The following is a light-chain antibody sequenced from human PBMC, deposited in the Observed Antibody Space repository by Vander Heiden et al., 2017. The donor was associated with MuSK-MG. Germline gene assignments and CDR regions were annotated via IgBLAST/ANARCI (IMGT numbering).Light chain of an antibody. V-gene: IGLV2-14*01. CDR2: EVS. CDR3: SSYTNCTTP. Sequence: QSALTQPASVSGSPGQSITISCTGTTSDVGDYNYVSWYQQHPGKAPKLMIYEVSNRPSGVSNRFSGSKSGNTASLTISGLQAEDETNYYCSSYTNCTTPFGTGTKVTVL. CDR1: TSDVGDYNY. J-gene: IGLJ1*01.